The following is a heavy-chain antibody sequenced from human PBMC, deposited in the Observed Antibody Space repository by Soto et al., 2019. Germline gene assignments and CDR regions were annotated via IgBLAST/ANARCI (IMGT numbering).Heavy chain of an antibody. CDR2: IIPILGIA. V-gene: IGHV1-69*04. CDR1: GYTFTSYG. J-gene: IGHJ4*02. D-gene: IGHD4-17*01. Sequence: ASVKVSCKASGYTFTSYGISWVRQAPGQGLEWMGRIIPILGIANYAQKFQGRVTITADKSTSTAYMELSSLRSEDTAVYYCARDPDYGGNSDYWGQGTLVTVSS. CDR3: ARDPDYGGNSDY.